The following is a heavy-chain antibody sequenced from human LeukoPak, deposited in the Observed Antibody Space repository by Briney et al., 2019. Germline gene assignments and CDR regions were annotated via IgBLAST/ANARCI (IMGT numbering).Heavy chain of an antibody. CDR1: GYTFTGYY. D-gene: IGHD3-3*01. CDR3: ARVLRFLESGFDP. CDR2: INPNSGGT. V-gene: IGHV1-2*02. J-gene: IGHJ5*02. Sequence: GASVKVSCKASGYTFTGYYMHWVRQAPGQGLEWMGWINPNSGGTNYAQKFQGRVTMTRDTSISTAYTELSRLRSDDTAVYYCARVLRFLESGFDPWGQGTLVTVSS.